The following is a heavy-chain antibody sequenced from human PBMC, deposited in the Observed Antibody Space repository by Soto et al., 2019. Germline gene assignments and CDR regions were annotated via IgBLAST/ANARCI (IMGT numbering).Heavy chain of an antibody. CDR1: GYTFTSYG. V-gene: IGHV1-18*01. CDR3: AGNRDSSVYYSGPDLDY. CDR2: ITPYNGHT. D-gene: IGHD3-22*01. J-gene: IGHJ4*02. Sequence: GASVKVSCKASGYTFTSYGISWVRQAPGQGLEWMGWITPYNGHTKYADNVQGRVTLTADKSTSTAYMELRSLRSDDTAVFYCAGNRDSSVYYSGPDLDYGGQETLFPAPS.